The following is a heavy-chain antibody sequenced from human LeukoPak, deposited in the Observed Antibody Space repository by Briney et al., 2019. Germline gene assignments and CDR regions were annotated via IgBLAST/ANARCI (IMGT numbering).Heavy chain of an antibody. Sequence: PGGSLRLSCSASGFTFSSYAMHWVRQAPGKGLEYVSAISSNGGSTYYADSVKGRFTISRDNSKNTLYLQMNSLRAEDTAVYYCAKAPFNWNGGVDYWGQGALVTVSS. CDR3: AKAPFNWNGGVDY. D-gene: IGHD1-20*01. CDR1: GFTFSSYA. V-gene: IGHV3-64*04. CDR2: ISSNGGST. J-gene: IGHJ4*02.